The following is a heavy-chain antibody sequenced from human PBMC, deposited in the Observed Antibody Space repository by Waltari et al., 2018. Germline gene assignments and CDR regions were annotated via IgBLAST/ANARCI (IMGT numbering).Heavy chain of an antibody. Sequence: QVQLVQSGGGAVQPGGSLRLSCEASGFPFRRYGMHWVRQAPGKGLEWVAYVRSDGTKEYYADSVKGRFTISRDNSKNKLFLQMNSLRPEDTAVYYCSNPEFVDSDYWSLGLLVTVSS. CDR2: VRSDGTKE. CDR3: SNPEFVDSDY. J-gene: IGHJ4*02. CDR1: GFPFRRYG. D-gene: IGHD3-10*01. V-gene: IGHV3-30*02.